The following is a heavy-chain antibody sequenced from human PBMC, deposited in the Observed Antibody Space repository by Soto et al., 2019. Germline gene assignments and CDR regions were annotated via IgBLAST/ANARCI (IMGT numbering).Heavy chain of an antibody. CDR2: IDPSDSYT. CDR1: GYSFTSYW. Sequence: GESLKISCKGSGYSFTSYWISWVRQMPGKGLEWMGRIDPSDSYTNYSPSFQGHVTISADKSISTAYLQWSSLKASDTAMYYCARRGIVATSYSGMGVWGQGTTVPVS. D-gene: IGHD5-12*01. J-gene: IGHJ6*02. CDR3: ARRGIVATSYSGMGV. V-gene: IGHV5-10-1*01.